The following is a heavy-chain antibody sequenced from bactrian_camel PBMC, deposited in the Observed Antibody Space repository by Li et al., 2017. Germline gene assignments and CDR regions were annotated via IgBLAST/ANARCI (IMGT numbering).Heavy chain of an antibody. V-gene: IGHV3S40*01. J-gene: IGHJ4*01. Sequence: QLVEFGGDLVQPGGSLKLSCAASGFTFSSYGMSWVRQAPGKGLEWVSTINSGGGTTDYAASVKGRFTISRDNAKNILYLQMNSLKSEDTALYYCATGQTTCPNWGQGTQVTVS. D-gene: IGHD4*01. CDR1: GFTFSSYG. CDR2: INSGGGTT. CDR3: ATGQTTCPN.